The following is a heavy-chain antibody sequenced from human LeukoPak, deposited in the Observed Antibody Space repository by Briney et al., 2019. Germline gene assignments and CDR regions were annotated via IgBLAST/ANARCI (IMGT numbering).Heavy chain of an antibody. Sequence: SETLSLTCTVSGGSISSYYWSSIRQPPGKGLEWIGYIYYSGSTNYNPSLKSRVTISVDTSKNQFSLKLSSVTAADTAVYYCARVPNGDYIAEYFQHWGQGTLVTVSS. CDR3: ARVPNGDYIAEYFQH. J-gene: IGHJ1*01. V-gene: IGHV4-59*01. CDR1: GGSISSYY. CDR2: IYYSGST. D-gene: IGHD4-17*01.